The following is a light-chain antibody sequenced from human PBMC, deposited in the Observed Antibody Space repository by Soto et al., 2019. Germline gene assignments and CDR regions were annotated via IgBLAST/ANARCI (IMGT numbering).Light chain of an antibody. V-gene: IGKV3-20*01. J-gene: IGKJ1*01. CDR1: QSVSSSY. CDR2: GAS. Sequence: EIVLTQSPGTLSLSPGERATLSCRASQSVSSSYLAWYQHKPGQAPRLLIYGASSRATGIPDRFSGSGSGTDFTLTISRLEPEDFAVYYCQQYGSSPQTVGQGTKVEIK. CDR3: QQYGSSPQT.